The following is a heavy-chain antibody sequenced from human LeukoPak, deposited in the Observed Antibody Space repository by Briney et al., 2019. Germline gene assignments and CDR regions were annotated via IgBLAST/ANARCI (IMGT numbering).Heavy chain of an antibody. CDR2: IKEDGTVK. CDR1: GFTFSRYW. V-gene: IGHV3-7*02. D-gene: IGHD6-19*01. CDR3: ARGTLGAWGW. J-gene: IGHJ4*02. Sequence: GGSLRLSCAASGFTFSRYWMSWVRQAPGKGLEWVANIKEDGTVKYYVESVKGRFTISRDNAKNSLYLQMNSLRAEDTAVYFCARGTLGAWGWWGQGTLVTVSS.